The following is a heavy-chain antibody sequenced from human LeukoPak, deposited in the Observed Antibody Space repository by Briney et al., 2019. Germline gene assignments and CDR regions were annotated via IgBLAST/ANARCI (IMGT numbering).Heavy chain of an antibody. CDR1: GGSISSYY. CDR2: IYTSGST. Sequence: SETLSLTCTVSGGSISSYYWSWIRQPAGRGREWIGRIYTSGSTKYNPSLKSRVTMSVDTSKNQFSLKPSSVTAADTAVYYCARSGYYDILTGYSHWYFDLWGRGTLVTVSS. D-gene: IGHD3-9*01. V-gene: IGHV4-4*07. CDR3: ARSGYYDILTGYSHWYFDL. J-gene: IGHJ2*01.